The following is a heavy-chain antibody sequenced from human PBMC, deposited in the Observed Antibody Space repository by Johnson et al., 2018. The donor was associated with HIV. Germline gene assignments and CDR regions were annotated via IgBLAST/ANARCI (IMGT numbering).Heavy chain of an antibody. CDR2: ISSDGSST. CDR3: AREGPSEGAGFDI. D-gene: IGHD3-16*01. J-gene: IGHJ3*02. CDR1: GFTFSTYW. Sequence: VQLVESGGGLVQPWGSLRLSCAASGFTFSTYWMHWVSQPPGKGLVWVSRISSDGSSTTYAVSVRGRFTISRDNAKNTLYLEMKSLRAEDTAVYYCAREGPSEGAGFDIWGQGTMVTVSS. V-gene: IGHV3-74*01.